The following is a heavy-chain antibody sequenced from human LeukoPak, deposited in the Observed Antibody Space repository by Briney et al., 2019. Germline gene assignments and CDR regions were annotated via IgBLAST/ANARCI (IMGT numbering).Heavy chain of an antibody. J-gene: IGHJ2*01. CDR3: ARDGRPRPWYSDL. D-gene: IGHD6-25*01. CDR2: ITAYNGKT. Sequence: ASEKDSCKASGNTFTNYGISCVRQAPGQGLEWMGWITAYNGKTDYTQKLQGRVTMTTETSTSTAYMELRSLRSDDAAVYYCARDGRPRPWYSDLCGRGTLVTVSS. V-gene: IGHV1-18*01. CDR1: GNTFTNYG.